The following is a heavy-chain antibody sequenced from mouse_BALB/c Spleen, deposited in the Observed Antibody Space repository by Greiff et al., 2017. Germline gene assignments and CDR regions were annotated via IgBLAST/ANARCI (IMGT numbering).Heavy chain of an antibody. CDR1: GSTFPVSY. CDR2: IRNKANGYTT. J-gene: IGHJ4*01. CDR3: ARDGGLRGAMDY. Sequence: EVQLQESGGGLVQPGGSLRLSCATSGSTFPVSYMSGVRHPPGKALEWLGFIRNKANGYTTEYSASVKGRFTISRDNSQSILYLQMNTLRAEDSATYYCARDGGLRGAMDYWGQGTSVTVSS. D-gene: IGHD2-4*01. V-gene: IGHV7-3*02.